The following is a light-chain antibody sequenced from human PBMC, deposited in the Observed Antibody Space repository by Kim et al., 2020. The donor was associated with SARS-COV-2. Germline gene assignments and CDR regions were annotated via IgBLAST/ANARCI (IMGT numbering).Light chain of an antibody. J-gene: IGKJ2*01. CDR2: GAS. CDR3: QQYNNWPGT. V-gene: IGKV3-15*01. CDR1: QSVSSN. Sequence: SVSPGESAARSCRASQSVSSNLAWYQQKPGQAPRLLIYGASTRATGIPARFSGSGSGTEFTLTISSLQSEDFAVYYCQQYNNWPGTFGQGTKLEI.